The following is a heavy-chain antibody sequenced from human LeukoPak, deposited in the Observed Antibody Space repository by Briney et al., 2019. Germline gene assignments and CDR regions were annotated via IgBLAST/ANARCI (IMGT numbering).Heavy chain of an antibody. J-gene: IGHJ3*02. V-gene: IGHV4-39*01. D-gene: IGHD3-22*01. CDR1: GGSISSSSYY. CDR3: ARVVGYYYDSSGYYSGAFDI. CDR2: IYYSGST. Sequence: SETLSLTCTVSGGSISSSSYYWGWIRQPPGKGLEWIGSIYYSGSTYYNPSLKSRVTISVDTSKNQFSLKLSSVTAADTAEYYCARVVGYYYDSSGYYSGAFDIWGQGTMVTVSS.